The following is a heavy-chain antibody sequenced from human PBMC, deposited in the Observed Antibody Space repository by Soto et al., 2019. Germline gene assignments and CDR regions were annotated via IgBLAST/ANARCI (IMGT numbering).Heavy chain of an antibody. D-gene: IGHD3-16*01. CDR1: GFTFTSHW. V-gene: IGHV3-7*05. J-gene: IGHJ4*02. CDR3: ARSSHWADDS. CDR2: INQDGSQK. Sequence: EVHLVESGGGLVQPGGSLTLSCAASGFTFTSHWMTWVRQVPGKGLQWLANINQDGSQKYYVDSVKGRFTISRDNAKNSLYLQMNSLRADDTAVYYCARSSHWADDSLGQGTLVTASS.